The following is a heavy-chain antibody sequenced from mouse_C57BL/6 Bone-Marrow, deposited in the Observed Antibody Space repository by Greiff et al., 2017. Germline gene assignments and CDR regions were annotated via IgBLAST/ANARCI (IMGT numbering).Heavy chain of an antibody. D-gene: IGHD1-1*01. J-gene: IGHJ1*03. CDR2: IYPRAGST. CDR1: GYTFTSYD. Sequence: QVQLQQSGPELVKPGASVTLSCKASGYTFTSYDINWVQQRPGQGLEWIGWIYPRAGSTKYNEKFKGKATLTVDTSSSTAYMERHSLTSEDSAVYFCARLEFDGSSGDWYFDVWGTGTTVTVSS. CDR3: ARLEFDGSSGDWYFDV. V-gene: IGHV1-85*01.